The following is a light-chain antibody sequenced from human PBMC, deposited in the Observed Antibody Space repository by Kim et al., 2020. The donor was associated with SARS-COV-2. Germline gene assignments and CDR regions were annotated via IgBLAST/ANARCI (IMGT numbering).Light chain of an antibody. CDR2: DVS. J-gene: IGLJ3*02. CDR1: SSDVGGYNY. V-gene: IGLV2-14*03. CDR3: SSYTSSNTWV. Sequence: GQSFTISCTGTSSDVGGYNYVSWYQQHPGKAPKVMIYDVSNRPSGVSNRFSGSKSGNPASLTISGLQAEDEADYYCSSYTSSNTWVFGGGTKVTVL.